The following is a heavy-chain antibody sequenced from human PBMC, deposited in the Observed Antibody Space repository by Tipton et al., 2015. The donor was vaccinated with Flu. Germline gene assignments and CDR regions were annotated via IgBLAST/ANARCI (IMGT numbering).Heavy chain of an antibody. CDR3: ARGLTTVTAKDYFDY. V-gene: IGHV3-33*01. J-gene: IGHJ4*02. CDR2: IWFDASKE. CDR1: GFMFSQYA. D-gene: IGHD4-17*01. Sequence: SLRLSCAVSGFMFSQYAMHWVRQAPGKGPEWVATIWFDASKEYYADAVKGRFTISRDNAKNSLYLQMNSLTADDTALYYCARGLTTVTAKDYFDYWGQGTLVTISS.